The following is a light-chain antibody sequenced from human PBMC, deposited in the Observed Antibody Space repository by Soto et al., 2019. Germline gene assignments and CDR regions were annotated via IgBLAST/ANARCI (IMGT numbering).Light chain of an antibody. Sequence: QSVLTQPPSVSAAPGQKVTISCFGSNSNMGRNYVSWYQPLPGTAPKLLIYGNNNRHSGITARISGSRSVTSATLGITGLSPGDGGYYEGATWNNTLGVEVVGGGPRVTV. CDR2: GNN. CDR3: ATWNNTLGVEV. V-gene: IGLV1-51*01. CDR1: NSNMGRNY. J-gene: IGLJ2*01.